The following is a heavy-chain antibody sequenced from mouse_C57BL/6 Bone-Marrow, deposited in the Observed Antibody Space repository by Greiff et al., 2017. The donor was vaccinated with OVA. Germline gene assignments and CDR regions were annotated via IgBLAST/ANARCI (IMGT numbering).Heavy chain of an antibody. Sequence: VQLQQSGAELVRPGASVTLSCKASGYTFTDYEMHWVKQTPVHGLEWIGAIDPETGGTAYNQKFKGKAILTADKSSSTAYMELRSLTSEDSAVYYCTRGSPNSSGYGGFAYWGQGTLVTVSA. CDR2: IDPETGGT. J-gene: IGHJ3*01. CDR3: TRGSPNSSGYGGFAY. V-gene: IGHV1-15*01. D-gene: IGHD3-2*02. CDR1: GYTFTDYE.